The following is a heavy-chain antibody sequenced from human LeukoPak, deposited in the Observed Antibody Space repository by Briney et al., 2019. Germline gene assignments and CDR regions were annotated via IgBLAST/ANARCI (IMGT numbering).Heavy chain of an antibody. D-gene: IGHD6-13*01. Sequence: ASVKVSCKASGYTFNTYGITWVRQAPGQGLEWMGWISGYNGKTKYAQKLQDRVTMTTDTSTTTAYMELRSLRSDDTAVYYCARGWGAAAGTITDYWGQGTLVTVSS. J-gene: IGHJ4*02. V-gene: IGHV1-18*01. CDR1: GYTFNTYG. CDR3: ARGWGAAAGTITDY. CDR2: ISGYNGKT.